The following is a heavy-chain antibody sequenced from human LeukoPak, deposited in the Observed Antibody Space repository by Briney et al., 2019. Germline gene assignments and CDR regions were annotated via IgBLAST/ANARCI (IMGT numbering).Heavy chain of an antibody. J-gene: IGHJ4*02. CDR2: FDPRDSQS. CDR1: GYSFTNYW. V-gene: IGHV5-10-1*01. Sequence: GESLTISCKTSGYSFTNYWIIWVRQVPGEGLEWMGRFDPRDSQSNYGPSFQGHVTISTDSSITTAYLQWSSLRASDTAMYYCAAYGDNPHYWGQGTQVTVSS. CDR3: AAYGDNPHY. D-gene: IGHD4-17*01.